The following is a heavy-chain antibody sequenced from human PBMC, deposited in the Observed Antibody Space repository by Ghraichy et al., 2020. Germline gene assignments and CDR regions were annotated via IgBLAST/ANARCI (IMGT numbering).Heavy chain of an antibody. CDR1: GASISSSNNW. Sequence: SETLSLTCAVSGASISSSNNWWSWVRQPPGKGLEWIGEIHRNGSTNYSPSLKSRVTISVDKSKNHFSLKLSSVTAADTAVYYCAGVPYSYGNPDYWGQGTLVTVSS. V-gene: IGHV4-4*02. CDR3: AGVPYSYGNPDY. J-gene: IGHJ4*02. CDR2: IHRNGST. D-gene: IGHD5-18*01.